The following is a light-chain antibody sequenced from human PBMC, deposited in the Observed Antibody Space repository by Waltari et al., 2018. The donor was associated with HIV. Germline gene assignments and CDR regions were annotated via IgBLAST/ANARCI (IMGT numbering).Light chain of an antibody. V-gene: IGLV2-14*01. J-gene: IGLJ2*01. CDR2: RVS. CDR3: SSYTTTSTVI. CDR1: SSDIGGYHY. Sequence: QSALTHPASVSGSPGQSTTISSTRTSSDIGGYHYVCWYQQHPGRAPKLIIYRVSNRPSGVSTRFSGSKSGNTASLTISGLQAEDEAYYYCSSYTTTSTVIFGGGTKLTVL.